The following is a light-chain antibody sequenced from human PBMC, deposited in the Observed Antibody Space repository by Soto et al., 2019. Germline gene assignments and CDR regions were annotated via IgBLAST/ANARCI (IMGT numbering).Light chain of an antibody. J-gene: IGKJ5*01. CDR1: QSISTY. CDR3: QQSYMDPIT. CDR2: DAS. V-gene: IGKV1-39*01. Sequence: DIQMTQSPSSLSASVGNRVTITFRASQSISTYLNWYQKKPGKAPNLLIYDASRLQSGVPSRFSGSGGGTDFTLSISSVQPDDFATYFCQQSYMDPITFGQGTRLEIK.